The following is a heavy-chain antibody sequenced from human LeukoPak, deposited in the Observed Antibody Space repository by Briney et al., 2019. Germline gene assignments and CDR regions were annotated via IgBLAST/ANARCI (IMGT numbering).Heavy chain of an antibody. J-gene: IGHJ4*02. CDR1: GFTFDDYG. D-gene: IGHD2-21*02. V-gene: IGHV3-20*01. CDR2: INWNGGST. CDR3: VRESAYCGGDCYSPRGYY. Sequence: SGGSLRLSCAASGFTFDDYGMSWVRQAPGKGVEWVSGINWNGGSTVYADSVKGRFTISRDKAKNSLYMQMNSERAEDTGLYNCVRESAYCGGDCYSPRGYYWVQGTLVTVSS.